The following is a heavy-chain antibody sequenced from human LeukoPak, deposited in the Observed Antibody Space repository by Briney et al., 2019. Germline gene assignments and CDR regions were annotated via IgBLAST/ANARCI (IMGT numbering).Heavy chain of an antibody. D-gene: IGHD2-2*01. CDR1: GFTFSSYE. V-gene: IGHV3-48*03. Sequence: GGSLRLSCAASGFTFSSYEMNWVRQAPGKGLEWVSYISSSGSTIYYADSVKGRFTISRDNAKNSLYLQMNGLRAEDTAVYYCARDSSLDCSSTSCYAGDNWFDPWGQGTLVTVSS. CDR3: ARDSSLDCSSTSCYAGDNWFDP. J-gene: IGHJ5*02. CDR2: ISSSGSTI.